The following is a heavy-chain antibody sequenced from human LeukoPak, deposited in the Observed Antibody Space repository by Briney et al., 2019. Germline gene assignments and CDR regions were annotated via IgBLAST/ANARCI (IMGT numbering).Heavy chain of an antibody. Sequence: GGSLRLSCAASGFTFSSYAMSWVRQAPGKGLEWVSAISGSGGSTYYADSVKGRFTISRDNSKNTLYLQMNSLRAEDTAVYYRAKDLYSSGWTYDYWGQGTLVTVSS. CDR2: ISGSGGST. CDR3: AKDLYSSGWTYDY. CDR1: GFTFSSYA. V-gene: IGHV3-23*01. J-gene: IGHJ4*02. D-gene: IGHD6-19*01.